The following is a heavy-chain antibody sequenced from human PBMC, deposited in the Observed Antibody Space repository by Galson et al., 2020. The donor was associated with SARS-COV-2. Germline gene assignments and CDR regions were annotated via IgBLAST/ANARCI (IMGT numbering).Heavy chain of an antibody. J-gene: IGHJ4*02. D-gene: IGHD3-10*01. CDR3: ARHSIYGNFDY. CDR2: IYHGGST. V-gene: IGHV4-38-2*01. CDR1: GYSINSGYY. Sequence: SETLSLTCAVSGYSINSGYYWGLIRQPPGKGLEWIGTIYHGGSTYYNPSLKSRLTISVDTSKSPFSMKLTPATAADTAIYYCARHSIYGNFDYWGQGAPVAVSS.